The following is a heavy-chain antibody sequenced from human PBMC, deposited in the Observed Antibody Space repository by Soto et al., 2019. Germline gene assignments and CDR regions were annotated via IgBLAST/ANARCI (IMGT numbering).Heavy chain of an antibody. CDR2: FYNNENP. V-gene: IGHV4-39*01. Sequence: SELLSLTCSVSDGYLDSMGYSCGLIRQPPGKGLEWIGTFYNNENPNYNPSLKSRVTISVDTSKNQFSLKLTSVNPADTAFYYCATHPTIPRFENGLDVWGQGTMVTVSS. D-gene: IGHD1-1*01. J-gene: IGHJ6*02. CDR1: DGYLDSMGYS. CDR3: ATHPTIPRFENGLDV.